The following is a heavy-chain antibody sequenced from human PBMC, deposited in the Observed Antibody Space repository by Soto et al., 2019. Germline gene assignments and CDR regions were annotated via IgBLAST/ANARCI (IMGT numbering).Heavy chain of an antibody. CDR2: ISTSGSSI. J-gene: IGHJ3*02. V-gene: IGHV3-48*01. Sequence: PGGSLRLSCAASGFSFSSHNMNWVRQAPGKGLEWISYISTSGSSIYYADSVKGRFTISRDNAKNSLYLQMNSLRAEDTAVYYCAKEQGDSSGYWAFDIWGQGTMVTVSS. D-gene: IGHD3-22*01. CDR3: AKEQGDSSGYWAFDI. CDR1: GFSFSSHN.